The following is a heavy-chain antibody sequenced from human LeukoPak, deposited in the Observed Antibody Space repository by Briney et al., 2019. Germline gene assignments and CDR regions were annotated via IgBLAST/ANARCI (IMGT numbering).Heavy chain of an antibody. CDR2: IDSSEST. CDR1: DGSISSYY. J-gene: IGHJ4*02. D-gene: IGHD6-13*01. Sequence: PSETLSLTCTVSDGSISSYYWSWIRQPPGEGLEWIGHIDSSESTNYNPSLKSRDTISVDTSKNQFSLKLSSVTAADTAVYYCARGPHSSSWFDYWGQGTLVTVSS. CDR3: ARGPHSSSWFDY. V-gene: IGHV4-59*01.